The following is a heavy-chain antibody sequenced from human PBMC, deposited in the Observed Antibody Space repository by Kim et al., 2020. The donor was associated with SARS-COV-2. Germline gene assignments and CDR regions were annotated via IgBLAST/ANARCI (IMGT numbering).Heavy chain of an antibody. Sequence: PSFQGQVTISADKSISTAYLQWSRLEASDTAMYYCARMVRGVITTAYFDYWGQGTLVTVSS. D-gene: IGHD3-10*01. CDR3: ARMVRGVITTAYFDY. V-gene: IGHV5-51*01. J-gene: IGHJ4*02.